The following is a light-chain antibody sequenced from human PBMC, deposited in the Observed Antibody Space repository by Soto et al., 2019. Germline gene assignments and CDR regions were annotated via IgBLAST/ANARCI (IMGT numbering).Light chain of an antibody. J-gene: IGKJ1*01. Sequence: EIVLTQSPGTLSPSAVERATLSLMASQSTSSNLARYQPNPVQAPGPLISGASARATGIPARFSGSGSGTEFTFTISTLQSEDFAVYYCQQYYNWPQTFGQGTKVDIK. CDR1: QSTSSN. V-gene: IGKV3-15*01. CDR2: GAS. CDR3: QQYYNWPQT.